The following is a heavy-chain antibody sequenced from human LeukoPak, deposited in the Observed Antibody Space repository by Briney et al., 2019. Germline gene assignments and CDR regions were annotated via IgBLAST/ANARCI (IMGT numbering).Heavy chain of an antibody. CDR2: INSDGSST. D-gene: IGHD2-21*02. V-gene: IGHV3-74*01. J-gene: IGHJ4*02. CDR1: GFTFSSYW. CDR3: ARGLGCGGDCYDGAYYFDY. Sequence: PGGSLRLSCAASGFTFSSYWMHWVRQAPGKGLVWVSRINSDGSSTSYADSVKGRFTISRDNAKNTLYLQMNSLGAEDTAVYFCARGLGCGGDCYDGAYYFDYWGQGTLVTVSS.